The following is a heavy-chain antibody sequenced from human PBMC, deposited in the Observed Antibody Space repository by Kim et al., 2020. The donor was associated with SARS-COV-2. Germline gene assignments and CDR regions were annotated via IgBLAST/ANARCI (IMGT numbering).Heavy chain of an antibody. J-gene: IGHJ6*01. D-gene: IGHD3-3*01. CDR1: GFTFSGYA. V-gene: IGHV3-21*04. Sequence: GGSLRLSCAASGFTFSGYAMHWVRQAPGKGLEWVSGISRDSSSIDYADSVKGRFTISRDNAKNSLYLQMNSLRAEDTAVYYCAREHARLSGYYWG. CDR3: AREHARLSGYY. CDR2: ISRDSSSI.